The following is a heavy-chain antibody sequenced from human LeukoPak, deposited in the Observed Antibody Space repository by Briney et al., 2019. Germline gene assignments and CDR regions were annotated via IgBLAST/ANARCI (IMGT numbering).Heavy chain of an antibody. V-gene: IGHV1-3*01. D-gene: IGHD5-18*01. CDR2: INAGNGNT. Sequence: ASVKVSCKASGYTFTSYAMHWVRQAPGQRLEWMGWINAGNGNTKYSQKFQGRVTITRDTSASTAYMELSSLRSEDTAVYYCARVGGYSYGYLDWYFDLWGRGTLVTASS. CDR3: ARVGGYSYGYLDWYFDL. CDR1: GYTFTSYA. J-gene: IGHJ2*01.